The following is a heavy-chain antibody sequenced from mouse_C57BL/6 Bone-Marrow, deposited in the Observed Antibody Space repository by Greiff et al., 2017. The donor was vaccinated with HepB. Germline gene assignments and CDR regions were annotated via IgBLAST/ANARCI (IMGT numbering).Heavy chain of an antibody. CDR3: TRELTYYGSSHWYFDV. V-gene: IGHV5-9-1*02. D-gene: IGHD1-1*01. CDR1: GFTFSSYA. Sequence: EVMLVESGEGLVKPGGSLKLSCAASGFTFSSYAMSWVRQTPEKRLEWVAYISSGGDYIYYADTVKGRFTISRDNARNTLYLQMSSLKSEDTAMYYCTRELTYYGSSHWYFDVWGTGTTVTVSS. CDR2: ISSGGDYI. J-gene: IGHJ1*03.